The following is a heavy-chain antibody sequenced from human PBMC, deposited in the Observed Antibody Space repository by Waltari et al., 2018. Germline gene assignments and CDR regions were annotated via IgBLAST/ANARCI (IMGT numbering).Heavy chain of an antibody. V-gene: IGHV4-39*07. D-gene: IGHD3-22*01. J-gene: IGHJ5*02. CDR2: IYYSGST. Sequence: QLQLQESGPGLVKPSETLSLTCTVSGGSISSSSYYWGWIRQPPGKGLEWIGSIYYSGSTYYNPSLKSRVTISVDTSKNQFSLKLSSVTAADTAVYYCARDGWSTMIVASNWFDPWGQGTLVTVSS. CDR3: ARDGWSTMIVASNWFDP. CDR1: GGSISSSSYY.